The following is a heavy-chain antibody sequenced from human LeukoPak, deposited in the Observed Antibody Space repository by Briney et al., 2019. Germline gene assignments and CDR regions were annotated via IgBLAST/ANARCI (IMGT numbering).Heavy chain of an antibody. D-gene: IGHD6-6*01. Sequence: SETLSLTCAVYGGSFSGYYWSWIRQPPGKGLEWIGEINHSGSNNYNPSLKSRVTISVDTSKNQFSLKLSSVTAADTAVYYCARGFSGSSPGYYSDYWGQGTLVTVSS. CDR2: INHSGSN. J-gene: IGHJ4*02. CDR1: GGSFSGYY. CDR3: ARGFSGSSPGYYSDY. V-gene: IGHV4-34*01.